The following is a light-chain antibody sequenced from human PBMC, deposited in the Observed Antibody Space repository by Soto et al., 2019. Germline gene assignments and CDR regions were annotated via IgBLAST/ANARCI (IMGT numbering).Light chain of an antibody. CDR3: KQYNKWPRT. Sequence: EIVMTQSPATLSVSPGERATLSCRASQSVSSNLAWYQQKPGQAPRLLIYGASTRATGIPARFSGSGSGTEFTLTISRLQSEDFAVYYCKQYNKWPRTFGQGTKVEIK. J-gene: IGKJ1*01. V-gene: IGKV3-15*01. CDR2: GAS. CDR1: QSVSSN.